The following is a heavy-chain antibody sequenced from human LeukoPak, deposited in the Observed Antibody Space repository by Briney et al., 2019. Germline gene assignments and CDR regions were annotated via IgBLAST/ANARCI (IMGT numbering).Heavy chain of an antibody. J-gene: IGHJ5*02. CDR2: ISNSSSYI. Sequence: GGSLRLSCAASGFTFSSYSMNWIRQAPGKGLEWVSSISNSSSYIYYADSVKGRFTISRDNAKNSLYLQMNSLRAEDTAVYYCARGGGSSTSKNWFDPWGQGTLVTVSS. CDR3: ARGGGSSTSKNWFDP. CDR1: GFTFSSYS. V-gene: IGHV3-21*01. D-gene: IGHD3-16*01.